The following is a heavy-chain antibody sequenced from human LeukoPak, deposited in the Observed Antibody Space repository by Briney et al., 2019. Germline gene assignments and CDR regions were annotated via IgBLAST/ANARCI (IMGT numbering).Heavy chain of an antibody. CDR3: ARDYYDSSLAFDY. CDR1: GYTFTSYY. V-gene: IGHV1-46*03. CDR2: INPSGDST. J-gene: IGHJ4*02. Sequence: ASVTVSCKASGYTFTSYYMHWVRQAPGHGLEWMGLINPSGDSTNDAQKFQGRVTITRDTSTSTVYMELSSLRSEDTAVYYCARDYYDSSLAFDYWGRGTLVTVSS. D-gene: IGHD3-22*01.